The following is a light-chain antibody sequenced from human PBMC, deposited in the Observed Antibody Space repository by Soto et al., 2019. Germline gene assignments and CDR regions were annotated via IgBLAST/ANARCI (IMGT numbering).Light chain of an antibody. CDR3: QLYGISPH. J-gene: IGKJ5*01. V-gene: IGKV3D-15*01. CDR1: QSVSSN. Sequence: EIVMTQSPATLSVSAGERATLSSRASQSVSSNLAWYQHKPGQAPRLLIYASSNRATGIPDRFSGSASGTDFTLTINRLEPEDFAVYYCQLYGISPHFGQGTRLEIK. CDR2: ASS.